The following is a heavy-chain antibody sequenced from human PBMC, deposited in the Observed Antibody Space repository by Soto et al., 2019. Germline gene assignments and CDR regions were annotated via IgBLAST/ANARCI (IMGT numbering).Heavy chain of an antibody. CDR2: IIPIFGTA. CDR3: ARQYCSGGSCYSGYFQH. Sequence: GASVKVSCKASGGTFSSYAISWVRQAPGQGLEWMGGIIPIFGTANYAQKLQGRVTMTTDTSTSTAYMELRSLRSDDTAVYYCARQYCSGGSCYSGYFQHWGQGTLVTVSS. D-gene: IGHD2-15*01. J-gene: IGHJ1*01. CDR1: GGTFSSYA. V-gene: IGHV1-69*05.